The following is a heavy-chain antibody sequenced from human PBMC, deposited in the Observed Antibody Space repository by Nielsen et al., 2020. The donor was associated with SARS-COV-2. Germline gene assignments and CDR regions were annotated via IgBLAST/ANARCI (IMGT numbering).Heavy chain of an antibody. CDR1: GGSISSSNW. D-gene: IGHD1-7*01. Sequence: GSLRLSCAVSGGSISSSNWWSWVRQPPGKGLEWIGEIYHSGSTNYNPSLKSRVTISVDTSKNQFSLKLSSVTAADTAVYYCAREGRITGTTDWFDPWGQGTLVTVSS. J-gene: IGHJ5*02. CDR2: IYHSGST. V-gene: IGHV4-4*02. CDR3: AREGRITGTTDWFDP.